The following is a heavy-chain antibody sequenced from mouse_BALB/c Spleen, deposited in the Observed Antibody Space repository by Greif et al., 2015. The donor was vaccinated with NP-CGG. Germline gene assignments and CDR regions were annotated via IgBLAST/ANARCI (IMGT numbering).Heavy chain of an antibody. CDR3: NAGGLYDGYGGNWFAY. CDR1: GFNIKDYY. D-gene: IGHD2-3*01. CDR2: IDPANGDT. J-gene: IGHJ3*01. Sequence: VQLQQSGAELVRSGASVKLSCTASGFNIKDYYMHWVKQSPEQGLEWFGWIDPANGDTDYAPKFQGKGPTTAATSANAACLQLSSLTSEDTAVYYCNAGGLYDGYGGNWFAYWGQGTLVTVSA. V-gene: IGHV14-4*02.